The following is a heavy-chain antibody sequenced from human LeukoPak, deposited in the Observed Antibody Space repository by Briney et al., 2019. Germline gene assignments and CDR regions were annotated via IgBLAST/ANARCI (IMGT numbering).Heavy chain of an antibody. Sequence: ASVKVSCKASGYTFTSYDINWVRQATGQGLEWMGWINAGNGNTKYSQKFQGRVTITRDTSASTAYMELSSLRSEDTAVYYCAGLGYSGYDYWFDPWGQGTLVTVSS. J-gene: IGHJ5*02. CDR2: INAGNGNT. D-gene: IGHD5-12*01. V-gene: IGHV1-3*01. CDR1: GYTFTSYD. CDR3: AGLGYSGYDYWFDP.